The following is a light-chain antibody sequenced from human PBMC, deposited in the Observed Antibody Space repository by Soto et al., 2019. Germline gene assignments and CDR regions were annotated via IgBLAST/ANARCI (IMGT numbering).Light chain of an antibody. CDR2: DAS. Sequence: EIVMTQSPATLSVSPWAGATLSCRASQSVSSYLAWYQQKPGQAPRLLIYDASNRATGIPARFSGSGSGTDFTLTISSLEPEDFAVYYCQQRSNWPPITFGQGTRLEIK. J-gene: IGKJ5*01. CDR3: QQRSNWPPIT. V-gene: IGKV3-11*01. CDR1: QSVSSY.